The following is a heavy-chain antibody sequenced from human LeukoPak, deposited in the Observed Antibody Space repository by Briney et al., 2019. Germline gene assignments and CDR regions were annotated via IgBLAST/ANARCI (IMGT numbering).Heavy chain of an antibody. CDR1: GASISSSY. CDR3: ARQNLYNWFDS. Sequence: SETLSLTCAVSGASISSSYWGWIRQPPGKGLEWIGYIQSSAATDYNPSLKSRVIISLDRSKNHFSLRLSSVTAADTAMYYCARQNLYNWFDSWGQGSLVTVSS. CDR2: IQSSAAT. V-gene: IGHV4-4*09. D-gene: IGHD2-15*01. J-gene: IGHJ5*01.